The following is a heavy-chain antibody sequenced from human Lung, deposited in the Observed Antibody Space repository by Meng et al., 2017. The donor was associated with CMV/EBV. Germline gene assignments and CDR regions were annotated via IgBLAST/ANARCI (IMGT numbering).Heavy chain of an antibody. CDR1: AYTFTGYY. Sequence: ASAYTFTGYYMHWVRHAPGQGLEWMGCINPHSGATTPAQKFQGRVTMTRVTSISTVYMELSSLTSDDTAVYYCARDIALINSCFDPWGQGTLVTVSS. V-gene: IGHV1-2*02. D-gene: IGHD2/OR15-2a*01. CDR2: INPHSGAT. CDR3: ARDIALINSCFDP. J-gene: IGHJ5*02.